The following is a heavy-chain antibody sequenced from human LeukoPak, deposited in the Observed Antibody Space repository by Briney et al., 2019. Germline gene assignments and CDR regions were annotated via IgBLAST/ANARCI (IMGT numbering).Heavy chain of an antibody. V-gene: IGHV3-23*01. CDR2: ISGSGDST. CDR3: AKYSSSSWRSAFDK. J-gene: IGHJ3*02. CDR1: GFTFSSYA. Sequence: PGGSLRLSCAASGFTFSSYAMSWVRQAPGKGLEWVSPISGSGDSTYYADSVKGRFTISRDDSKNTLYLQMNSLRAEDTALYFCAKYSSSSWRSAFDKWGQGTMVTVSS. D-gene: IGHD6-13*01.